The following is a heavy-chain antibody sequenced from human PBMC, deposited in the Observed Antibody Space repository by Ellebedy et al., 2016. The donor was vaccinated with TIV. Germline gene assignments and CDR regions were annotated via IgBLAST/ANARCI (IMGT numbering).Heavy chain of an antibody. CDR2: ITTDSSYS. V-gene: IGHV3-11*06. J-gene: IGHJ6*02. CDR1: GFTFSDYY. Sequence: GESLKISCAASGFTFSDYYMSWIRQAPGKGLEWVSYITTDSSYSTYADSVKGRFTISRDNARNSLYLQMSSLREEDTAVYYCARGHYGLDVWGQGTTVTVSS. CDR3: ARGHYGLDV.